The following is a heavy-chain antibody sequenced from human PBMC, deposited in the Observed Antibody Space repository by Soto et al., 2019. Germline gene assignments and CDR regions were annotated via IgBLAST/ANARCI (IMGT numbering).Heavy chain of an antibody. Sequence: SETLSLTCTVSGGSISSSRYYWGWVRQPPGKGLEGVGSIYYSGGTYYNPSLKGRVTISVDTPKHQFSLKLSSVTAADTAVYYCARHTPAISISDHWGQGTLVTVSS. CDR1: GGSISSSRYY. V-gene: IGHV4-39*01. CDR2: IYYSGGT. CDR3: ARHTPAISISDH. J-gene: IGHJ4*02. D-gene: IGHD2-15*01.